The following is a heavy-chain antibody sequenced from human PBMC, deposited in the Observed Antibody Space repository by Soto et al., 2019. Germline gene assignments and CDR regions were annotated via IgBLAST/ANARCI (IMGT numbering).Heavy chain of an antibody. CDR1: GFTFSGSA. Sequence: EVQLVESGGGLVQPGGSLKLSCAASGFTFSGSAMHWVSQASGKGLEWVGRIRSKANSYATAYAASVKGRFTISRDDSKNTAYLQMNSLKTEDTAVYYCSVVTATAIDYWGQGTLVTVSS. V-gene: IGHV3-73*02. D-gene: IGHD2-21*02. CDR2: IRSKANSYAT. J-gene: IGHJ4*02. CDR3: SVVTATAIDY.